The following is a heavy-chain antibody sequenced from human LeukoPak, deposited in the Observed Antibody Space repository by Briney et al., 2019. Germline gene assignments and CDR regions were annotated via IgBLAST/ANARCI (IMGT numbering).Heavy chain of an antibody. CDR1: GFTFDDYG. V-gene: IGHV3-20*04. Sequence: PGGPLRLSCAASGFTFDDYGMSWVRQAPGKGLEWVSGINWNGGSTGYADSVKGRFTISRDNAKNSLYLQMNSLRAEDTALYYCARDLPSSGYCQPFDYWGQGTLATVSS. CDR2: INWNGGST. CDR3: ARDLPSSGYCQPFDY. J-gene: IGHJ4*01. D-gene: IGHD3-22*01.